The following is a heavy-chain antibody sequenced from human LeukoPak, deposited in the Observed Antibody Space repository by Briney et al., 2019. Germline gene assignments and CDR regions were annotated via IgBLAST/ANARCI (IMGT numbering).Heavy chain of an antibody. D-gene: IGHD3-22*01. V-gene: IGHV3-23*01. Sequence: GGSLRLSCAASGFIFRSFAMSWVRQAPGKGLEWVSIISGTGGTTYYADSVKGRFTISRDNSKNTLYLQMNSLRAEDTAIYYCATSRYYYDSSGYYYPDYWGQGTLVTVSS. CDR3: ATSRYYYDSSGYYYPDY. CDR1: GFIFRSFA. J-gene: IGHJ4*02. CDR2: ISGTGGTT.